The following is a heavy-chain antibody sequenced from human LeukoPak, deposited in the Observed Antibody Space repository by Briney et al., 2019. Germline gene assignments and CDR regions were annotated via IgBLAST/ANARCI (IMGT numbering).Heavy chain of an antibody. J-gene: IGHJ4*02. CDR1: GFTFSSYE. D-gene: IGHD1-7*01. V-gene: IGHV3-48*03. Sequence: PGGSLRLSCAASGFTFSSYEMNWVRQAPGKGLEWVSYISSSGSTIYYADSVKGRFTISRDNAKNSLYLQMNSLRAEDTAVYYCARGRRDITGTTSSDYWGQGTLVTVSS. CDR3: ARGRRDITGTTSSDY. CDR2: ISSSGSTI.